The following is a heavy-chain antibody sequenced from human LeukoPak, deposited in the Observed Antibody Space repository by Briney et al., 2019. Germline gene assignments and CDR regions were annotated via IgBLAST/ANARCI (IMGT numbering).Heavy chain of an antibody. CDR3: ATQEMATIKFDY. V-gene: IGHV4-59*01. CDR1: GGSISSYY. Sequence: SETLSLTCTVSGGSISSYYWSWIRQPPGKGLEWIGYIYYSGSTNYNPSLKSRVTISVDTSKNQFSLKLSSVTAADTAVYYRATQEMATIKFDYWGQGTLVTVSS. D-gene: IGHD5-24*01. J-gene: IGHJ4*02. CDR2: IYYSGST.